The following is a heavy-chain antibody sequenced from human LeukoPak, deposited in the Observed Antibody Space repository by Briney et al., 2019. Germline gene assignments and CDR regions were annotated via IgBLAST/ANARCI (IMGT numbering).Heavy chain of an antibody. CDR1: GFTFSNYW. J-gene: IGHJ4*02. CDR3: ARGYCSGGSRSKYDY. V-gene: IGHV3-7*01. Sequence: GGSLRPSCEGSGFTFSNYWMGWVRQAPGKGLQWVANIKTDGSEKYYVDSVKGRFTISRDNAKNSLYLQMNSLRAEDTAVYYCARGYCSGGSRSKYDYWGQGTLVTVSS. D-gene: IGHD2-15*01. CDR2: IKTDGSEK.